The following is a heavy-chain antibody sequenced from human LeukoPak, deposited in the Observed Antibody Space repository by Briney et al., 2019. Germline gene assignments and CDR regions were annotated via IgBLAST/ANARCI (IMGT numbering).Heavy chain of an antibody. V-gene: IGHV1-69*05. D-gene: IGHD3-3*01. CDR1: GGTFSSYA. CDR2: IIPIFGTA. Sequence: ASVKVSCKASGGTFSSYAISWVRQAPGQGLEWMGRIIPIFGTANYAQKFQGRVTITTDESTSTASMELSSLRSEDTAVYYCARNGDYDFWSGYYTDYYYYGDVWGKGTTVTVSS. CDR3: ARNGDYDFWSGYYTDYYYYGDV. J-gene: IGHJ6*03.